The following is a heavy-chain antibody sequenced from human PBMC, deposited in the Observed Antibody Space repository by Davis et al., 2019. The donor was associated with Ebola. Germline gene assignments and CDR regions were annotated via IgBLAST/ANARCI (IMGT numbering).Heavy chain of an antibody. D-gene: IGHD2-15*01. J-gene: IGHJ6*04. CDR2: INTNTGNP. V-gene: IGHV7-4-1*02. CDR1: GSTFTTYA. CDR3: ARCLSGLLRSGGITDYYYGMDV. Sequence: AASVKVSCKASGSTFTTYAMNWVRQAPGQGLEWMGWINTNTGNPTYAQGFTGRFVFSLDTSVSTAYLQISSLKAEDTAVYYCARCLSGLLRSGGITDYYYGMDVWGRGTTVTVSS.